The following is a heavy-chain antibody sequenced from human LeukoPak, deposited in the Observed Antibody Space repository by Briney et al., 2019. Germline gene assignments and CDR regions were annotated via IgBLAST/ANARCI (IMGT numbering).Heavy chain of an antibody. CDR2: ISSNGGST. CDR1: GFTFSSYA. V-gene: IGHV3-64D*06. Sequence: PGGSLRLSCSASGFTFSSYAMHWVRQAPGKGLESVSAISSNGGSTYYADSVKGRFTISRDNSKNTLYLQMSSLRAEDTAVYYCVKETHYYGSGSYYVAFDPWGQGTLVTVSS. J-gene: IGHJ5*02. CDR3: VKETHYYGSGSYYVAFDP. D-gene: IGHD3-10*01.